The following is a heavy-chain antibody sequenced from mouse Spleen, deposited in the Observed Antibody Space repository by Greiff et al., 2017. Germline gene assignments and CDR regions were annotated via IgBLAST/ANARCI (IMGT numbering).Heavy chain of an antibody. D-gene: IGHD2-4*01. J-gene: IGHJ4*01. Sequence: QVQLKESGPGLVAPSQSLSITCTVSGFSLTSYGVHWVRQPPGKGLEWLVVIWSDGSTTYNSALKSRLSISKDNSKSQVFLKMNSLQTDDTAMYYCARNQGGDYDGSAMDYWGQGTSVTVSS. V-gene: IGHV2-6*02. CDR1: GFSLTSYG. CDR3: ARNQGGDYDGSAMDY. CDR2: IWSDGST.